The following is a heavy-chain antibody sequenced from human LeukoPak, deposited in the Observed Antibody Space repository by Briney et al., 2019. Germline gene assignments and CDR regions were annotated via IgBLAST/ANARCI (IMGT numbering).Heavy chain of an antibody. D-gene: IGHD6-13*01. CDR1: GYTFTSYD. J-gene: IGHJ3*02. CDR3: ARGAAAAADAFDI. CDR2: MNPNSGNT. V-gene: IGHV1-8*01. Sequence: RASVKVSCKASGYTFTSYDINWVRQATGQGLEWMGWMNPNSGNTGYAQKFQGRVTMTRNTSISTAYMELSSLRSEDTAVYYCARGAAAAADAFDIWGQGTMVTFFS.